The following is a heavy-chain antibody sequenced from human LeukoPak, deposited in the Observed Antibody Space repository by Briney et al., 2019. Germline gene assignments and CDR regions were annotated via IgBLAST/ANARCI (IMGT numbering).Heavy chain of an antibody. CDR1: GFTFSSYW. V-gene: IGHV3-23*01. CDR2: ISGSGGST. J-gene: IGHJ4*02. CDR3: AKDMYYDSSGYLIFDY. D-gene: IGHD3-22*01. Sequence: GGSLRLSCAASGFTFSSYWMSWVRQAPGKGLEWVSAISGSGGSTYYADSVKGRFTISRDNSKNTLYLQMNSLRAEDTAVYYCAKDMYYDSSGYLIFDYWGQGTLVTVSS.